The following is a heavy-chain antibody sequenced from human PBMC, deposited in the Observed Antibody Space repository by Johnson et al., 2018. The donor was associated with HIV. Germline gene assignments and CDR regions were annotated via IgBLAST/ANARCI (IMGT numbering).Heavy chain of an antibody. CDR2: IRYDGSNK. Sequence: QMQLVESGGGLVKPGGSLRLSCAASGFTFSDYYMSWIRQAPGKGLEWVAFIRYDGSNKYYEDSVKGRFTISRDNSKTTLYLQMSSLRAEDTGVYYCLIRDAFDIWGQGTMVTVSS. V-gene: IGHV3-30*02. D-gene: IGHD2-8*01. CDR3: LIRDAFDI. CDR1: GFTFSDYY. J-gene: IGHJ3*02.